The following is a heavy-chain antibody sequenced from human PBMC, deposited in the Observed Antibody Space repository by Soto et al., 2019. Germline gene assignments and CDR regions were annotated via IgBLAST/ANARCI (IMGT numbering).Heavy chain of an antibody. J-gene: IGHJ4*02. V-gene: IGHV4-31*03. CDR2: IYYSGST. Sequence: SETLSLTCTVSGASINSGGYYWSWFRQHPVRGLEWIGYIYYSGSTSYNPSLKSRVIISIDTSKNQFSVKLNSVTAADTALYYCTRGPRGYFDFWGQGTPVPVSS. CDR3: TRGPRGYFDF. CDR1: GASINSGGYY. D-gene: IGHD3-22*01.